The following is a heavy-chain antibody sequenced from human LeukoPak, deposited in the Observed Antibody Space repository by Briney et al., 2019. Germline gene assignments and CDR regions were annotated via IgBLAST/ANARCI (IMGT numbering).Heavy chain of an antibody. V-gene: IGHV4-59*01. Sequence: SETLSLTCTVSGASITTYYWTWIRQPPGKGLEWVGSIYHSGSTKYNPSLKNRVTISLDTSRNQFSLRLSSVTAADTAVYFCAREYSTSSEGDYFDYWGQGSLVTVSS. CDR1: GASITTYY. D-gene: IGHD6-13*01. CDR2: IYHSGST. CDR3: AREYSTSSEGDYFDY. J-gene: IGHJ4*02.